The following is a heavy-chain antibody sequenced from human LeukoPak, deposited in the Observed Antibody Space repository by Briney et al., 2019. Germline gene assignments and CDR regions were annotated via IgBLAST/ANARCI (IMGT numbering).Heavy chain of an antibody. V-gene: IGHV1-69*13. CDR3: AKIAVAGDDRTYRATYYYYYYMDV. D-gene: IGHD6-19*01. CDR1: GGTFSSYA. CDR2: IIPIFGIA. Sequence: SVKVSCKASGGTFSSYAISWVRQAPGQGLEWMGGIIPIFGIANYAQKFQGRVTITADESTSTAYMELSSLRSEDTAVYYCAKIAVAGDDRTYRATYYYYYYMDVWGKGTTVTVSS. J-gene: IGHJ6*03.